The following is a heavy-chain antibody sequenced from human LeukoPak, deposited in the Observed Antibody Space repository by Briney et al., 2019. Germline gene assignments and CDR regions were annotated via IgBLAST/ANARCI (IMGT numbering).Heavy chain of an antibody. D-gene: IGHD6-19*01. CDR1: GFTLSNYG. V-gene: IGHV3-23*01. CDR2: LNTGGRNT. Sequence: GGSLRLSCAASGFTLSNYGMTWVRQAPGKGLEWVSSLNTGGRNTFHADSVKGRFSISRENSRSTLYVEMNSLRDEDTALYYCARIYSSGWAHFDFWGQGPLVRVFS. CDR3: ARIYSSGWAHFDF. J-gene: IGHJ4*02.